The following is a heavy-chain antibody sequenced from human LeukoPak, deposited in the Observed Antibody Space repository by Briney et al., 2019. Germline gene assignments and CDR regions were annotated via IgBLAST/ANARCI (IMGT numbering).Heavy chain of an antibody. J-gene: IGHJ6*03. V-gene: IGHV3-48*03. CDR1: GFTFSGSA. CDR2: ISGSGRTI. D-gene: IGHD1-26*01. Sequence: GWSLRLSCAASGFTFSGSAMHWVRQASGKGLEWVSYISGSGRTIYYADSVKGRFTISRDNAKNSLYLQMNSLRAEDTAVYYCASRYSGNYYSYMDVWGKGTTVTISS. CDR3: ASRYSGNYYSYMDV.